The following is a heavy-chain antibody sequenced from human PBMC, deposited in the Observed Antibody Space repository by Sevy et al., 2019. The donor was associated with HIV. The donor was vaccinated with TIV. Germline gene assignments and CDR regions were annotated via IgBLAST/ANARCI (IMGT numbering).Heavy chain of an antibody. CDR1: RGSIRHADSY. CDR2: IYYSGNT. Sequence: SETLSLTCTVSRGSIRHADSYWNWIRQPPGKGLEWFGYIYYSGNTYYNPSLWSRFSISVDTSKNQFSLQLTSVTAADMAVYFCARATVWFGELTWGQGTPVTVSS. CDR3: ARATVWFGELT. V-gene: IGHV4-30-4*01. J-gene: IGHJ5*02. D-gene: IGHD3-10*01.